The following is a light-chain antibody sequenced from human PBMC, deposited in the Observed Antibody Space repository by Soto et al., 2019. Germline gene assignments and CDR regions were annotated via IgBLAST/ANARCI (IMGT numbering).Light chain of an antibody. CDR1: QDVYIY. CDR3: QQYDTVPPYA. J-gene: IGKJ2*01. Sequence: IQLTQSPASLSASIGDRVTITCQASQDVYIYLNWYQQKPEKAPTLLIYDASNLETGVPSRFSGTGSGTHFILTISSLEAEDFATYYCQQYDTVPPYAFGQGTKLEI. V-gene: IGKV1-33*01. CDR2: DAS.